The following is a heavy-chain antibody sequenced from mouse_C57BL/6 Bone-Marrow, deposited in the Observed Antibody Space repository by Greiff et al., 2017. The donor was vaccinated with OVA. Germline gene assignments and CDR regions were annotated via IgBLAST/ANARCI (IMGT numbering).Heavy chain of an antibody. CDR3: ARSSTGFDV. V-gene: IGHV1-69*01. Sequence: QVQLQQPGAELVMPGASVKLSCKASGYTFTSYWMHWVKQRPGQGLEWIGEIDPSDSYTNYNQKFKGKSTLTVDKSSSTAYMQLSSLTSEDSAVYYCARSSTGFDVWGTGTTVTVSS. CDR1: GYTFTSYW. CDR2: IDPSDSYT. D-gene: IGHD1-1*01. J-gene: IGHJ1*03.